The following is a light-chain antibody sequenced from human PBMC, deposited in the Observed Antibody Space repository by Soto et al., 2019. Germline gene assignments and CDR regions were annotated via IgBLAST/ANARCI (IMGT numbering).Light chain of an antibody. Sequence: EIVLSQSPATLSLSPGERATLSCRASQSVSSYLAWYQQKPGQAPRLLIYDASNRATGIPARFSGSGSGTDFTLTISSLEPEDFVVYYCQQRNNWPITFGQGTRLEIK. CDR3: QQRNNWPIT. V-gene: IGKV3-11*01. J-gene: IGKJ5*01. CDR1: QSVSSY. CDR2: DAS.